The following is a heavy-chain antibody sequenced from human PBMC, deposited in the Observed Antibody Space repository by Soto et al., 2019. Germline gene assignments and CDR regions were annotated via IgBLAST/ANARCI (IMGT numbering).Heavy chain of an antibody. CDR2: VYYTGST. D-gene: IGHD6-19*01. CDR3: ARSVAVPGAHIDY. V-gene: IGHV4-59*01. J-gene: IGHJ4*02. Sequence: QVQLQEAGPGLVKPSETLFLTCSVSGGSIRGSYWSWIRQAPGKGLEWLGYVYYTGSTNYSPSLRSRVSISVDTSKNEFSLRLSSVTAADTAVYFCARSVAVPGAHIDYWGQGTQVTVSS. CDR1: GGSIRGSY.